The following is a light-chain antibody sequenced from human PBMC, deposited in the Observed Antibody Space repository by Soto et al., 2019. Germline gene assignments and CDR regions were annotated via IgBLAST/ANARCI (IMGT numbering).Light chain of an antibody. CDR2: GAS. V-gene: IGKV3-15*01. CDR3: QQYNNWPPVT. CDR1: QSVSSD. Sequence: EIVMTQSPATLSVSPGERATLSFRASQSVSSDLAWYQQKPGQAPRLLIYGASTRATDIPATFSGSGSGTEFTLTISSLQSEDFAVYYCQQYNNWPPVTFGGGTKVDIK. J-gene: IGKJ4*01.